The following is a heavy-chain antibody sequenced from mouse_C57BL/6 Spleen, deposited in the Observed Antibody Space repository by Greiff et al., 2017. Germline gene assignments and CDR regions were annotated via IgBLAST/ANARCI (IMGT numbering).Heavy chain of an antibody. V-gene: IGHV1-52*01. CDR3: AKNGLYYYGSSPYYYAMDY. CDR1: GYTFTSYW. J-gene: IGHJ4*01. CDR2: IDPSDSET. D-gene: IGHD1-1*01. Sequence: QVQLKQPGAELVRPGSSVKLSCKASGYTFTSYWMHWVKQRPIQGLEWIGNIDPSDSETHYNQKFKDKATLTVDKSSSTAYMQLSSLTSEDSAVYYGAKNGLYYYGSSPYYYAMDYWGQGTSVTVSS.